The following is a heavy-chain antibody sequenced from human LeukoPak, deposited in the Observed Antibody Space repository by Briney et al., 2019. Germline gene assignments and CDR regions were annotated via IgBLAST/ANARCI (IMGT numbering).Heavy chain of an antibody. D-gene: IGHD3-22*01. Sequence: SVKVSCKASGGTFSGYAISWVRQAPGQGLEWMGGIIPIFGTANYAQKFQGRVTITADESTSTAYMELSSLRSEDTAVYYCARLILDSSGISGDYWGQGTLVTVSS. CDR1: GGTFSGYA. V-gene: IGHV1-69*13. CDR3: ARLILDSSGISGDY. CDR2: IIPIFGTA. J-gene: IGHJ4*02.